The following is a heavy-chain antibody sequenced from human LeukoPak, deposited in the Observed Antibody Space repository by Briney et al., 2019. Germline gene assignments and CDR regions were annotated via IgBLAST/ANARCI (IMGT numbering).Heavy chain of an antibody. V-gene: IGHV4-59*12. Sequence: SETLSLTCTVSGGSINSYYWSWIRQPPGKGLEWIGYIYYSGSTNYNPSLKSRVTISVDTSKNQFSLKLSSVTAADTAVYYCARDGGYSSGWPPWGQGTLVTVSS. J-gene: IGHJ4*02. CDR1: GGSINSYY. D-gene: IGHD6-19*01. CDR3: ARDGGYSSGWPP. CDR2: IYYSGST.